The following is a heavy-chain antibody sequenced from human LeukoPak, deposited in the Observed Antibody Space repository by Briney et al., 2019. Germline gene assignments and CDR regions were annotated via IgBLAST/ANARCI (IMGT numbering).Heavy chain of an antibody. Sequence: GGSLRLSCAASGFTLSSYAMSWVRQAPGKGLEWVSTISGGGGSTYYVDSVKGRFTISRDNSKNTLYLQMNSLRAEDTAVYYCARDRMVLKWELLVGGAFDIWGQGTMVTVSS. J-gene: IGHJ3*02. D-gene: IGHD1-26*01. CDR1: GFTLSSYA. CDR2: ISGGGGST. CDR3: ARDRMVLKWELLVGGAFDI. V-gene: IGHV3-23*01.